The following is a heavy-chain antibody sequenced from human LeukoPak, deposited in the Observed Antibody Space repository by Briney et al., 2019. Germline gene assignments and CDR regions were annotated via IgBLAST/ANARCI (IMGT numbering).Heavy chain of an antibody. J-gene: IGHJ4*02. D-gene: IGHD1-26*01. CDR2: INNSGDNT. V-gene: IGHV3-23*01. CDR1: GFTFRSYA. Sequence: GGSLRLSCTAPGFTFRSYAMNCGRQAPGKGLEWVSVINNSGDNTFSDSVKGRFTISRDNSKNMLYLQMSSLRGEDTAVYYCARSLKWKLVGFDYWVQGTLVTVSS. CDR3: ARSLKWKLVGFDY.